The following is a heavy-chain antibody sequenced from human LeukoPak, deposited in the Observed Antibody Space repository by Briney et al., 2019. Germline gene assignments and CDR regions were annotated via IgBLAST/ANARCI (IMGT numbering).Heavy chain of an antibody. D-gene: IGHD2-21*02. Sequence: SETLSPTCTVSGGSISSSSYYWGWIRQPPGKGLEWIGSIYYSGSTYYNPSLKSRVTISVATSNNQFSLKLSSVTAADTALYYCARHHCGGDCPGDYFGYWGQGTLVTVSS. CDR1: GGSISSSSYY. CDR2: IYYSGST. V-gene: IGHV4-39*01. J-gene: IGHJ4*02. CDR3: ARHHCGGDCPGDYFGY.